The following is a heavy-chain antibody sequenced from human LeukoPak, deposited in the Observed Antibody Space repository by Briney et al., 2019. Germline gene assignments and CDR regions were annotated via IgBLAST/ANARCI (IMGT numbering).Heavy chain of an antibody. CDR1: GFTFSSYE. CDR2: ISSSGSTI. D-gene: IGHD2/OR15-2a*01. J-gene: IGHJ4*02. CDR3: ARTGRDKEYDY. V-gene: IGHV3-48*03. Sequence: GGSLRLSCAASGFTFSSYEMNWVRQAPGKGLEGVSYISSSGSTIYYADSVKGRFTISRDNAKNSLYLQMNSLRAEDTAVYYCARTGRDKEYDYWGQGTLVTVSS.